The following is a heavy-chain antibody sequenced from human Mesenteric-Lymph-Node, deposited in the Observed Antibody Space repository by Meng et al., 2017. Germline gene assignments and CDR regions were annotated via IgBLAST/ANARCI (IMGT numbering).Heavy chain of an antibody. D-gene: IGHD4-17*01. V-gene: IGHV1-69*06. Sequence: GQPVQSGAEGKKPGSPVKVSCKASGGTFSSYAISWVRQAPGQGLEWMGGIIPIFGTANYAQKFQGRVTITADKSTSTAYMELSSLRSEDTAVYYCARNLVRGYGDYAWGQGTLVTVSS. CDR3: ARNLVRGYGDYA. CDR2: IIPIFGTA. CDR1: GGTFSSYA. J-gene: IGHJ4*02.